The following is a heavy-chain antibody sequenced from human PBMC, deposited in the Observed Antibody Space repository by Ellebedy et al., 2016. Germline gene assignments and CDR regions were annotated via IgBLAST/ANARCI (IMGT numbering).Heavy chain of an antibody. Sequence: GGSLRLXCAASGFTLTSYAMTWVRQAPGKGLDWVSIISNSGGATFYADSVKGRFTISRDTSKNTLYLQMTSLRVEDTAVYYCAKGVYDSSGHRTTHFDYWGQGTLVTVSS. D-gene: IGHD3-22*01. CDR3: AKGVYDSSGHRTTHFDY. CDR1: GFTLTSYA. J-gene: IGHJ4*02. V-gene: IGHV3-23*01. CDR2: ISNSGGAT.